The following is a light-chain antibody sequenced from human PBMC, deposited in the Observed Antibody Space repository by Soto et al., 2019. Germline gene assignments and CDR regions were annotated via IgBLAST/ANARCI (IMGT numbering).Light chain of an antibody. CDR3: CSYAGSSTYV. CDR2: EGS. Sequence: QSALTQPASVSGSPGQSITISCTGTSSDVGAYNLVSWYQHHPCKAPKLMIHEGSKRPSGVSNRFSGSKSGHTASLTISGLQTEDEADYYCCSYAGSSTYVFGTGTKLTVL. J-gene: IGLJ1*01. CDR1: SSDVGAYNL. V-gene: IGLV2-23*01.